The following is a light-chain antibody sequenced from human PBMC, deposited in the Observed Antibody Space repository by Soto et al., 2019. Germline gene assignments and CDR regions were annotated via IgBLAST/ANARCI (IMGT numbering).Light chain of an antibody. CDR3: QHYSGYST. CDR2: AAS. J-gene: IGKJ1*01. V-gene: IGKV1-39*01. Sequence: DIQMTQSPSSLSASVGDRVTITCRASQSISSYLNWYQQKPGKAPKLLIYAASSLQSGVPSRFSGSGSGTDFTLTISSLQPEDFATYYCQHYSGYSTFGQGTKVDIK. CDR1: QSISSY.